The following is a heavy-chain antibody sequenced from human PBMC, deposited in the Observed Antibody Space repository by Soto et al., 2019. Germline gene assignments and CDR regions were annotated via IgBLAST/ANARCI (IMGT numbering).Heavy chain of an antibody. CDR3: ARDTYYYGSGSSAIDY. CDR1: GFTFSSYG. J-gene: IGHJ4*02. V-gene: IGHV3-33*01. D-gene: IGHD3-10*01. CDR2: IWYDGTNK. Sequence: PGGSLRLSCATSGFTFSSYGVYWVRQAPGKGLEWVAVIWYDGTNKHYADSVKGRFTISRDNSKNTLSLQMNSLRVEDTAVYYCARDTYYYGSGSSAIDYWGQGTLVTVSS.